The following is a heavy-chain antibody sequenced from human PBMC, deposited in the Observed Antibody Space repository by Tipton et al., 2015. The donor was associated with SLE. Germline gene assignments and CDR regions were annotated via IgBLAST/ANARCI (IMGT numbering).Heavy chain of an antibody. CDR2: MGPNSGNT. Sequence: QVQLVQSGAEVKKPGASVKVSCKASGYTFASYDINWVRQAPRQGLEWMGWMGPNSGNTGYAQKFQGRVTMTRNTSTTTAYMELRSLRSDDTAVYYCARGNYDFWSGYYRVYYFDYWGQGSLVTVSS. J-gene: IGHJ4*02. CDR1: GYTFASYD. CDR3: ARGNYDFWSGYYRVYYFDY. V-gene: IGHV1-8*01. D-gene: IGHD3-3*01.